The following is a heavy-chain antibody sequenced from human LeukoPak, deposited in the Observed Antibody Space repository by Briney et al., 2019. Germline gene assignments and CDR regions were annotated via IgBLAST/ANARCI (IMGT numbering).Heavy chain of an antibody. CDR1: GGSISNYY. Sequence: PSETLSFTCTVSGGSISNYYWSWIRQPPGKGLEWIAYIYYSGSTNYNPSLKSRVTISVDTSKNQFSLKLSSVTAADTAVYYCARHGQKYDSSFDYWGQGTLVTVSS. V-gene: IGHV4-59*08. CDR3: ARHGQKYDSSFDY. J-gene: IGHJ4*02. CDR2: IYYSGST. D-gene: IGHD6-13*01.